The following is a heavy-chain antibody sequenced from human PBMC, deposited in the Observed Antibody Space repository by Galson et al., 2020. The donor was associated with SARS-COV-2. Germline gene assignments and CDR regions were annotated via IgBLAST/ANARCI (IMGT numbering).Heavy chain of an antibody. CDR2: LDNSDSSPYSGGAT. Sequence: GGSLRLSCVASGFTFTDYYMGWIRQAPGKGLEWVAYLDNSDSSPYSGGATNYNDFVQGRFTVSRDNARRTIYLQLNSLRVEDTAVYYCARWDVGPFDPWGQGTQVTVSS. J-gene: IGHJ5*02. CDR1: GFTFTDYY. D-gene: IGHD1-26*01. CDR3: ARWDVGPFDP. V-gene: IGHV3-11*01.